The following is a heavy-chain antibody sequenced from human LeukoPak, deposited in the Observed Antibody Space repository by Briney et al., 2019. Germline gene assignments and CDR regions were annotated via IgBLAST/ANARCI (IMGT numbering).Heavy chain of an antibody. D-gene: IGHD3-3*01. J-gene: IGHJ4*02. V-gene: IGHV3-23*01. CDR3: AKGLDGFWSGYGLSFDY. CDR2: ISGSGGST. CDR1: GFTFSSYA. Sequence: GGSLRLSCAASGFTFSSYAMSWVRQALGKGLEWVSAISGSGGSTYYADSVKGRFTISRDNSKNTLYLQMNSLRAEDTAVYYCAKGLDGFWSGYGLSFDYWGQGTLVTVSS.